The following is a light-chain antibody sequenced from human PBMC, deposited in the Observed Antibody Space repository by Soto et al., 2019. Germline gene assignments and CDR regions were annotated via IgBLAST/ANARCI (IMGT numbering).Light chain of an antibody. V-gene: IGKV1-9*01. J-gene: IGKJ2*01. CDR1: QGISSY. CDR3: QQLNSYPQT. Sequence: DVQLTQSPSFLSASVGDRVTITCRASQGISSYLAWYQQKPGKAPKLLIYAASTLQSGVPSRFSGSGSGTEFTLTNSSLQPEEFATYYCQQLNSYPQTFGQGTKLEIK. CDR2: AAS.